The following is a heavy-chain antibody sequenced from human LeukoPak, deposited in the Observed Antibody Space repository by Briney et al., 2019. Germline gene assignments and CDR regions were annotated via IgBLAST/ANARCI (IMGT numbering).Heavy chain of an antibody. CDR2: INPNSGGT. V-gene: IGHV1-2*06. CDR3: ARVGDLGIAVAGTFDY. J-gene: IGHJ4*02. Sequence: ASVKVSCKTSGYTFTGYYMHWVRQAPGQGLEWMGRINPNSGGTNYAQKFQGRVTMTRDTSISTAYMELSRLRSDDTAVYYCARVGDLGIAVAGTFDYWGQGTLVTVSS. D-gene: IGHD6-19*01. CDR1: GYTFTGYY.